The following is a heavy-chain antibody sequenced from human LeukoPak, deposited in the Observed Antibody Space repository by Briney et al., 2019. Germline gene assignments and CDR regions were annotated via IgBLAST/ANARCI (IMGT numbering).Heavy chain of an antibody. CDR1: GLTFRSYG. Sequence: GGSLRLSCAASGLTFRSYGMHWVRQAPGKGLEWVAVIWYDGSNKYYGDSVKGRFAISRDNSKNTLYLQMNSLRAEDTAVYYCAATGGIAVAGSPFDYWGQGTLVTVSS. D-gene: IGHD6-19*01. CDR2: IWYDGSNK. J-gene: IGHJ4*02. CDR3: AATGGIAVAGSPFDY. V-gene: IGHV3-33*01.